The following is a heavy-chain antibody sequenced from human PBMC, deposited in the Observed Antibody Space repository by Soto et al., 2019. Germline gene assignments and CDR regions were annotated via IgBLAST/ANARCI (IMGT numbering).Heavy chain of an antibody. V-gene: IGHV3-30*18. CDR3: AKDLDPRLIITTSLDY. Sequence: QVQLVESGGGVVQPGRSLRLSCAASGFTFSSYAMHWVRQAPGKGLEWVAVISYDGSNLYYGDSVKGRFTISRDNSKNTLYLQVNSLRAEDTAVYYCAKDLDPRLIITTSLDYWGQGTLVTVSS. CDR2: ISYDGSNL. CDR1: GFTFSSYA. D-gene: IGHD3-3*01. J-gene: IGHJ4*02.